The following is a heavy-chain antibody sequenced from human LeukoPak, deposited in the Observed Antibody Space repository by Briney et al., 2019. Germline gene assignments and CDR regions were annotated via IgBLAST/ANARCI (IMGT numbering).Heavy chain of an antibody. V-gene: IGHV3-30-3*01. CDR1: GFTFSSYA. CDR2: ISYDGSNK. J-gene: IGHJ3*02. CDR3: ARSSGYSYAFDI. Sequence: GGSLRLSCAASGFTFSSYAMHWVRQAPGKGLEWVAVISYDGSNKYYADSVKGRFTISRDNSKNTLYLQMNSLRAEDTAVYYCARSSGYSYAFDIWGQGTMVTVSS. D-gene: IGHD5-18*01.